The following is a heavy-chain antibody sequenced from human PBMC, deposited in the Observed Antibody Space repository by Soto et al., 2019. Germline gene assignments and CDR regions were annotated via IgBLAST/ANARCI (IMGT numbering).Heavy chain of an antibody. CDR1: GGSISSGDYY. CDR2: IYYSGST. Sequence: QVQLQESGPGLVKPSQTLSLTCTVSGGSISSGDYYWTWIRHHPGKGLEWIGYIYYSGSTKHNPPLKSRITISVDTSKNQFSLKLNSVTAADTAVYYCARTKTSSTSFHVDYWGQGTQVTVSS. D-gene: IGHD2-2*01. CDR3: ARTKTSSTSFHVDY. J-gene: IGHJ4*02. V-gene: IGHV4-31*03.